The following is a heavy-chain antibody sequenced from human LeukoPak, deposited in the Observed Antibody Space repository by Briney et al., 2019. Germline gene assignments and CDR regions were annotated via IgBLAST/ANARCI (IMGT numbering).Heavy chain of an antibody. CDR3: ARGGAGLRWAFDI. D-gene: IGHD5-12*01. J-gene: IGHJ3*02. CDR2: IYYTGST. CDR1: GGTISSGDYY. Sequence: TPSQTLTLTCIVPGGTISSGDYYWSWMRQPPGKGLVWLRYIYYTGSTYYSPSLKSRVTISVDTSKNQFSLKLTSVTAADTAVFFCARGGAGLRWAFDIWGQGTMVTVSS. V-gene: IGHV4-30-4*01.